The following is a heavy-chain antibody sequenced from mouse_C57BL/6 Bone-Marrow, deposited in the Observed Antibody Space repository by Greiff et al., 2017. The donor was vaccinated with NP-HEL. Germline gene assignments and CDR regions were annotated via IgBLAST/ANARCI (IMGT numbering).Heavy chain of an antibody. CDR1: GYTFTSYW. J-gene: IGHJ1*03. CDR3: ARPLYYYGRGYFDV. D-gene: IGHD1-1*01. Sequence: QVQLQQPGAELVKPGASVKLSCKASGYTFTSYWMQWVKQRPGQGLEWIGEIDPSDSYTNYNQTFKGKATLTVDTSSSTAYMQLSSLTSEDSAVYYCARPLYYYGRGYFDVWGTGTTVTVSS. V-gene: IGHV1-50*01. CDR2: IDPSDSYT.